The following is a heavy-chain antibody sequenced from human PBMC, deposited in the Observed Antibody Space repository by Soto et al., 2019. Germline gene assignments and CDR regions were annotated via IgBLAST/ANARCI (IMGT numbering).Heavy chain of an antibody. V-gene: IGHV5-51*01. CDR1: GYSFSTYW. CDR3: AKTGSARRFYAMAV. Sequence: GESLKISCKGSGYSFSTYWIGWVRQMPGKGLEWMGVIYPGDSDTRYSPSFQGQVTISADRAISTAYLQWDTLKASDTAMYYWAKTGSARRFYAMAVWGQGTTVTVSS. D-gene: IGHD6-6*01. CDR2: IYPGDSDT. J-gene: IGHJ6*02.